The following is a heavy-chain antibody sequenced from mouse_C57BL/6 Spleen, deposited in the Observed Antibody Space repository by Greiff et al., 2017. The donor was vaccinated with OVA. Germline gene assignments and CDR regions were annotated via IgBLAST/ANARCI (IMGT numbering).Heavy chain of an antibody. D-gene: IGHD1-1*01. CDR2: INPNNGGT. CDR1: GYTFTDYY. CDR3: ARSHYYGRSHRGFAY. Sequence: VQLQQSGPELVKPGASVKISCKASGYTFTDYYMNWVKQSHGKSLEWIGDINPNNGGTSYNQTFKGKATLTVDKSSSTAYMELRSLTSEDSAVYYCARSHYYGRSHRGFAYWGQGTPVTVSA. V-gene: IGHV1-26*01. J-gene: IGHJ3*01.